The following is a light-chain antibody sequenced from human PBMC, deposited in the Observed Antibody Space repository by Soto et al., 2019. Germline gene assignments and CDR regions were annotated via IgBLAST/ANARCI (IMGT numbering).Light chain of an antibody. CDR1: QSVSSSY. Sequence: EIVLTQSPGTLSLSPGERATLSCRASQSVSSSYLAWYQQKPGPAPRLLIYGASSRATGIPDRFCGSGSGTDFPLTVSRPEPEDFAVYYCQKYGSSPWTFGQGTKVEIK. V-gene: IGKV3-20*01. CDR3: QKYGSSPWT. J-gene: IGKJ1*01. CDR2: GAS.